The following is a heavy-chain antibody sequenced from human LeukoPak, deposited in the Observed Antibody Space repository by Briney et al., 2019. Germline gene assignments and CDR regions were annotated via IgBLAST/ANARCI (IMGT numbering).Heavy chain of an antibody. V-gene: IGHV3-53*01. CDR2: IYSGGST. Sequence: GGSLRLSCAASGFTVSSNYMSWVRQAPGKGLEWVSVIYSGGSTYYADSVKGRFTISRDNSKNTLYLQMSSLRAEDTAVYYCARDRSSSWDYYYYYMDVWGKGTTVTVSS. J-gene: IGHJ6*03. CDR3: ARDRSSSWDYYYYYMDV. D-gene: IGHD6-13*01. CDR1: GFTVSSNY.